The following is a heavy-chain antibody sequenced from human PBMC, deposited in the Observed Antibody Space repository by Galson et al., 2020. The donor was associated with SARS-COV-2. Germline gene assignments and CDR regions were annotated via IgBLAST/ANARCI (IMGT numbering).Heavy chain of an antibody. CDR2: ISYDGSNN. Sequence: TGGSLRLSCAASGFTFSSYAMHCVRQAPGKGLEWGVGISYDGSNNYYAHSVKGRFTISRDKSKNTLYLQMNSLRAEDTAVYYCARAVYYDIVSGCESCSYDGMDVWGRGSTVTVSS. D-gene: IGHD3-9*01. CDR3: ARAVYYDIVSGCESCSYDGMDV. V-gene: IGHV3-30-3*01. CDR1: GFTFSSYA. J-gene: IGHJ6*02.